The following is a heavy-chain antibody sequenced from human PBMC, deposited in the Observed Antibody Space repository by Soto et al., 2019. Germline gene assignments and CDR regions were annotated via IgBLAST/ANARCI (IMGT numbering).Heavy chain of an antibody. D-gene: IGHD2-2*01. V-gene: IGHV3-30-3*01. CDR1: GFTFSSYA. J-gene: IGHJ6*02. CDR2: ISYDGSNK. Sequence: PGGSLRLSCAASGFTFSSYAMHWVRQSPGKGLEWVAVISYDGSNKYYADSVKGRFTISRDNSKNTLYLQMNSLRAEDTAVYYCARGGGCSSTSCPRGVEPHGFYYYGMDVWGQGTTVTVSS. CDR3: ARGGGCSSTSCPRGVEPHGFYYYGMDV.